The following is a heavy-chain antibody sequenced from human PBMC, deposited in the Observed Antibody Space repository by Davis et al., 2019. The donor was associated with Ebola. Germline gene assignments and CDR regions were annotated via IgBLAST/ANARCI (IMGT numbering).Heavy chain of an antibody. CDR1: GFTFSSYA. Sequence: GGSLRLSCAVSGFTFSSYAMNWVRQAPGKGLEWVSSISSSSSYIYYADSVKGRFTISRDNAKNSLYLQMNSLRDEDTAVYYCARDGYYYDSSGYSRGYFDYWGQGTLVTVSS. CDR3: ARDGYYYDSSGYSRGYFDY. D-gene: IGHD3-22*01. J-gene: IGHJ4*02. CDR2: ISSSSSYI. V-gene: IGHV3-21*01.